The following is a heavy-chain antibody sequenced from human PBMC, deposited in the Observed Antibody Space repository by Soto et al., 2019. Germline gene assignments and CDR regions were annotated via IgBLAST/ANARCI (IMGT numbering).Heavy chain of an antibody. CDR1: GDSFKNYA. CDR3: ARLDSTMITFDY. J-gene: IGHJ4*02. Sequence: QVQLVQSGAEVKKPGSSVKISCKTSGDSFKNYAIGWVRQVPGQGLEWTGSIIPLFGTANYARMFEGRVTITADKSPTTVYMELGSLRSEDTAVYYCARLDSTMITFDYWGQGTLVTVSS. V-gene: IGHV1-69*06. D-gene: IGHD5-18*01. CDR2: IIPLFGTA.